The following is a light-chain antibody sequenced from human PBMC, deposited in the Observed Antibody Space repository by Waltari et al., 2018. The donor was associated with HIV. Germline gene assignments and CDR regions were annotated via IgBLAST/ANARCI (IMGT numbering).Light chain of an antibody. CDR2: GAS. CDR1: QSVTTF. CDR3: QHYGTSPPIYI. J-gene: IGKJ2*01. Sequence: EIVLTQSPGTVSLSPGDRATLSCRASQSVTTFLAWFQQKPGQAPRLLIYGASNRATGIPDRLSASGSGTDFILTISRLEPEDFAVYYCQHYGTSPPIYIFGQGTRLQI. V-gene: IGKV3-20*01.